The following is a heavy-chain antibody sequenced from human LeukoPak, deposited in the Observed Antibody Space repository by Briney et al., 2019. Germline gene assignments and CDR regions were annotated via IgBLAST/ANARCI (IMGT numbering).Heavy chain of an antibody. Sequence: GGSLRLSCAASGFTFSSYAMHWVRQAPGKGLEWAAVISYDGSNKYYADSVKGRFTIPRDNSKNTLYLQMNSLRAEDTAVYYCARVMTTTYFPYYYYGMDVWGQGTTVTVSS. CDR1: GFTFSSYA. CDR3: ARVMTTTYFPYYYYGMDV. J-gene: IGHJ6*02. D-gene: IGHD4-17*01. V-gene: IGHV3-30-3*01. CDR2: ISYDGSNK.